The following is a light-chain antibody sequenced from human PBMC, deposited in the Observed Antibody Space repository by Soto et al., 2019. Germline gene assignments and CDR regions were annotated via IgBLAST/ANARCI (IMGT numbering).Light chain of an antibody. J-gene: IGLJ2*01. CDR1: SSSIGAGYD. CDR3: LSYDNSLSSPVL. CDR2: GNN. V-gene: IGLV1-40*01. Sequence: QSVLTQPPSVSGAPGQRVTIPCTGSSSSIGAGYDVHWYQQLPGTAAKLLIYGNNNRPSGVPDRCYGSRSGTSASLAITGLQAEDEADYFCLSYDNSLSSPVLFGGGTKLTVL.